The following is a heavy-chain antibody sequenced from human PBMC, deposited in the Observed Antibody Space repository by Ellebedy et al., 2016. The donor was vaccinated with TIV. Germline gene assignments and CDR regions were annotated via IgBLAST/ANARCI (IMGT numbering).Heavy chain of an antibody. V-gene: IGHV3-15*01. J-gene: IGHJ5*02. Sequence: GGSLRLSCAASGFTFSDAWMAWVRQAPGKGLEWVGRIRSQADAGTTDYAAPVKGRFTISRDDSKNTVFLQMDSLRAEDTAVYFCTKAHCGGDCPEYNWFDPWGQGILVTVSS. D-gene: IGHD2-21*02. CDR2: IRSQADAGTT. CDR1: GFTFSDAW. CDR3: TKAHCGGDCPEYNWFDP.